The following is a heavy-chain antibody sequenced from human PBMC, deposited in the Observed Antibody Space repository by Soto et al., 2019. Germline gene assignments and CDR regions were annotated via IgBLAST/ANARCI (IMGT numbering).Heavy chain of an antibody. V-gene: IGHV3-23*01. CDR2: ISGSGGST. Sequence: GGSLRLSCAASGFTFSSYVMSWVRQAPGKGLEWVSAISGSGGSTYYADSVKGRFTISRDNSKNTLYLQMNSLRAEDTAVYYCAEAGTIRDGNVWGQGTTVTVSS. CDR1: GFTFSSYV. CDR3: AEAGTIRDGNV. D-gene: IGHD1-1*01. J-gene: IGHJ6*01.